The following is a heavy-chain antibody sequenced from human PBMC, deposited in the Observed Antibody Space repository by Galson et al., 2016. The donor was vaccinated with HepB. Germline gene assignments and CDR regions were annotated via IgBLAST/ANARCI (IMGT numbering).Heavy chain of an antibody. D-gene: IGHD1-7*01. CDR1: GFTFASYW. J-gene: IGHJ4*02. CDR3: AKDVKWNYIWGYFDY. V-gene: IGHV3-30*18. Sequence: SLRLSCAASGFTFASYWMHWVRQVPGKGLEWVSFISHDGKNHYYADSVKGRFTISRDNSKNTVYLQMNSLRAEDTAVYYCAKDVKWNYIWGYFDYWGQGTPVTVSS. CDR2: ISHDGKNH.